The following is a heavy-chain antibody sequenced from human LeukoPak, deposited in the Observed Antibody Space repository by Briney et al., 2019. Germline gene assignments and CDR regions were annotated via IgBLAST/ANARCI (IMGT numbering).Heavy chain of an antibody. D-gene: IGHD3-10*01. V-gene: IGHV1-46*01. CDR2: INPSGGST. CDR1: GYTFTSYY. Sequence: ASVKVSCKASGYTFTSYYMHWVRQAPGQGLEWMGIINPSGGSTSYAQKFQGRVTMTRDTSTSTVYMELSSLRSEDTAVNYCAREDIVRGGLDYWGQGTLVTVSS. J-gene: IGHJ4*02. CDR3: AREDIVRGGLDY.